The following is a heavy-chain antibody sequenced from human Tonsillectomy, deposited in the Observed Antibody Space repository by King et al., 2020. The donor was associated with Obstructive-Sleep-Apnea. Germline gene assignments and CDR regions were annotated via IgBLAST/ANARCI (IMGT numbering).Heavy chain of an antibody. Sequence: QLVQSGAEVKKPGESLKISCKGSGYKFPRYWIGWVRQMPGGGLEWMGIIYSGDSDTRYIPSFQGQVTISADKSISTAYLQWSSLKASDTAIYYCARHDSSGYLDAFDIWGQGTMVTVSS. CDR2: IYSGDSDT. CDR3: ARHDSSGYLDAFDI. J-gene: IGHJ3*02. CDR1: GYKFPRYW. D-gene: IGHD3-22*01. V-gene: IGHV5-51*01.